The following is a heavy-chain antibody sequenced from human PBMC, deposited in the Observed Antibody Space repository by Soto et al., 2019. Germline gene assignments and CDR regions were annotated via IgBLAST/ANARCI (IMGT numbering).Heavy chain of an antibody. CDR2: IYHSGST. J-gene: IGHJ6*02. CDR3: ERVSGSYYYGRDV. Sequence: QVQLQESGPGLVKPSWTLALTCAVSGGSFSSSNWWSWVRQPPGKGLEWIGEIYHSGSTNCNPSLTTRVPTSEDKSKNQFSRKLSSVTAADTAVYYWERVSGSYYYGRDVWGQGTTVTVSS. CDR1: GGSFSSSNW. D-gene: IGHD1-26*01. V-gene: IGHV4-4*02.